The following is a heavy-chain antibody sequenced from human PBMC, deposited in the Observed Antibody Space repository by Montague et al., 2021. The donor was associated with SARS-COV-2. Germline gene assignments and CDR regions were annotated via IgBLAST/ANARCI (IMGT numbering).Heavy chain of an antibody. CDR3: ARSTFYSSGWWDNWYFDL. Sequence: SETLSLTCTVSGASINSRYWSWIRQPAGKGLEWIGRFYTTGSTNYNPSLKSRVAMSVDTSKNQFSLKLSSVTAADTAVYYCARSTFYSSGWWDNWYFDLWGRGTLVTVSS. CDR1: GASINSRY. J-gene: IGHJ2*01. D-gene: IGHD6-19*01. CDR2: FYTTGST. V-gene: IGHV4-4*07.